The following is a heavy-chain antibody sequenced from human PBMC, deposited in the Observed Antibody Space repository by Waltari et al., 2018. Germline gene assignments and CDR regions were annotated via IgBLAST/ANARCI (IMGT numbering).Heavy chain of an antibody. CDR3: IRDYGSPY. CDR2: INKDGTET. D-gene: IGHD6-19*01. J-gene: IGHJ4*02. CDR1: GFTLSNYG. Sequence: EAQQVESGGDLVQTGGSLSPYCESSGFTLSNYGMSWVRQAPGKGLEWVANINKDGTETYYVDSVRGRFTISKDDAKNSVYLQMNSLKVEDTAVYYCIRDYGSPYWGQGTLVTVSS. V-gene: IGHV3-7*03.